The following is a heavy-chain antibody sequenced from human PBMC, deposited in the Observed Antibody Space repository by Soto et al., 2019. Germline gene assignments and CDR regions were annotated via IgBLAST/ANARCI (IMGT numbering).Heavy chain of an antibody. CDR2: ISAYNGNT. CDR3: ARDRDYDFRAGFDP. Sequence: ASVKVSCKASGYTFTSYGISWVRQAPGQGLEWMGWISAYNGNTNYAQKLQGRVTMTTDTSTSTAYMELSSLRSEDTAVYYCARDRDYDFRAGFDPWGQGTLVTVSS. D-gene: IGHD3-3*01. V-gene: IGHV1-18*01. CDR1: GYTFTSYG. J-gene: IGHJ5*02.